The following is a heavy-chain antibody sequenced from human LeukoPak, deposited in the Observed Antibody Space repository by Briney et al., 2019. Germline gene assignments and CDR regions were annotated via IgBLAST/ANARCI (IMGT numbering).Heavy chain of an antibody. D-gene: IGHD1-26*01. V-gene: IGHV4-34*01. CDR3: ARGRSYRPYYYYGMDV. J-gene: IGHJ6*02. CDR1: GGSFSGYY. CDR2: INHSGST. Sequence: SETLSLTCAVYGGSFSGYYWSWIRQPPGKGLDWIGEINHSGSTNYNPSLKSRVTISVDTSKNQFSLKLSSVTAADTAVYYCARGRSYRPYYYYGMDVWGQGTTVTVSS.